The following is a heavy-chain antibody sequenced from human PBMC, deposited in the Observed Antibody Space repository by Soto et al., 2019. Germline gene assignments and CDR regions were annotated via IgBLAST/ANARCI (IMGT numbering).Heavy chain of an antibody. Sequence: GESLKISCAASVFTFSSYAMSWVRQAPGKGLEWVSAISGSGGSTYYANSVKGRFPISSDNSKNTLYLQMNSLRAEDTAVYYCAKDDYGDYWGMGNTHYYYFGMDVWGQGTTVTVSS. V-gene: IGHV3-23*01. CDR3: AKDDYGDYWGMGNTHYYYFGMDV. CDR1: VFTFSSYA. D-gene: IGHD4-17*01. CDR2: ISGSGGST. J-gene: IGHJ6*02.